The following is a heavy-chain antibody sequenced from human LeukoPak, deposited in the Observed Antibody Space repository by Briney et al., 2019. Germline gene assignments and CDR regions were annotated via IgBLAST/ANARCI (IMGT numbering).Heavy chain of an antibody. CDR1: GYIFTGYY. D-gene: IGHD3-16*02. Sequence: ASVKVSCKASGYIFTGYYLHWVRQAPGQGLAWMGWSNHSSGGTNYAQRFRGRVTMTRDTSISTAYMELSRLRSDDTAMYYCARDKLGLGELSLYDQWGQGTLVTVFS. V-gene: IGHV1-2*02. J-gene: IGHJ5*02. CDR2: SNHSSGGT. CDR3: ARDKLGLGELSLYDQ.